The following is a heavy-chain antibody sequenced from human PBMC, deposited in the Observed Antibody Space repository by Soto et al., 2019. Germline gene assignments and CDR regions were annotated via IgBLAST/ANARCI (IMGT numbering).Heavy chain of an antibody. D-gene: IGHD6-13*01. Sequence: PGGSLRLSCAASGFTFSSYWMNWVRQAPGKGLEWVANIKQGGSEKYYVDSVKGRFTISRDNAKNSLFLQMNSLRAEDTAVYYCPRDHGSSSTSHYYLYGMDVWGQGTTVTVSS. CDR3: PRDHGSSSTSHYYLYGMDV. V-gene: IGHV3-7*03. J-gene: IGHJ6*02. CDR2: IKQGGSEK. CDR1: GFTFSSYW.